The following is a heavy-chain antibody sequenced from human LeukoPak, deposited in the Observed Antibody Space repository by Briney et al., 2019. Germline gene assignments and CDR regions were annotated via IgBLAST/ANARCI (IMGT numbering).Heavy chain of an antibody. CDR2: ISAYNGNT. CDR1: GYTFTSYG. D-gene: IGHD6-19*01. CDR3: ARRQFSGWLRHDAFDI. V-gene: IGHV1-18*01. Sequence: ASVKVSCKASGYTFTSYGISWVRQAPGQGLEWMGWISAYNGNTNYAQKPQGRVTMTTDTSTSTAYMELRSLRSDDTAVYYCARRQFSGWLRHDAFDIWGQGTMVTVSS. J-gene: IGHJ3*02.